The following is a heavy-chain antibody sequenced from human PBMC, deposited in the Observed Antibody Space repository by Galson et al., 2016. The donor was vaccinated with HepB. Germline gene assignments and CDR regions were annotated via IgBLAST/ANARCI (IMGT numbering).Heavy chain of an antibody. CDR2: ISYDGREN. CDR1: GFSFSTYW. D-gene: IGHD4-17*01. V-gene: IGHV3-30*03. J-gene: IGHJ4*02. CDR3: ARGRMTSDV. Sequence: SLRLSCAASGFSFSTYWMHWVRQAPGKGLEWVAVISYDGRENFYADSVKGRFTISRDNSKNTLFLQTDSLRAEDTAVYYCARGRMTSDVWGQGTLVTVSS.